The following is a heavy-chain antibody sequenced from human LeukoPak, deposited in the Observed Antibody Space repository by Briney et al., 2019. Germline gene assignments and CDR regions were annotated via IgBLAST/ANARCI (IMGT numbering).Heavy chain of an antibody. CDR2: ISSSSSTI. CDR1: GFTFSIYS. V-gene: IGHV3-48*01. J-gene: IGHJ3*02. CDR3: ARGPHLALDTDDAFDI. Sequence: GGSLRLSCAASGFTFSIYSMNWVRQAPGKGLEWVSYISSSSSTIHYADSVKGRFTISRDNAKNSLYLQMNSLRAEDTAVYYCARGPHLALDTDDAFDIWGQGTMVTVSS. D-gene: IGHD5-18*01.